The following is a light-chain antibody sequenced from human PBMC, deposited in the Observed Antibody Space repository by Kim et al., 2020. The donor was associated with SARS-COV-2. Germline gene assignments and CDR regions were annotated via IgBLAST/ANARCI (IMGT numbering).Light chain of an antibody. J-gene: IGKJ2*01. CDR1: QGVSSY. V-gene: IGKV3-11*01. Sequence: FPPGARPPLSCRASQGVSSYLACYQQTPGQAPRLLIYDASNRATGIPARFSGSGSGTDFTLTISSLEPEDFAVYYCQQRSNWPPNTFGQGTKLAI. CDR3: QQRSNWPPNT. CDR2: DAS.